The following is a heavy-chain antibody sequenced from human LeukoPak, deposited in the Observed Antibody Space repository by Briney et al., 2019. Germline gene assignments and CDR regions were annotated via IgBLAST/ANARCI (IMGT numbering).Heavy chain of an antibody. CDR1: RFTFSTYW. CDR2: INSDGSST. D-gene: IGHD6-19*01. V-gene: IGHV3-74*01. J-gene: IGHJ4*02. CDR3: ATSGWGTFYFDY. Sequence: GGSLRLSCAASRFTFSTYWMHWVRQAPGKGLVWVSRINSDGSSTDSADSVKGRFTISRDNARNSLFLQMNSLRAEDTAVYYCATSGWGTFYFDYWGQETLVTVPS.